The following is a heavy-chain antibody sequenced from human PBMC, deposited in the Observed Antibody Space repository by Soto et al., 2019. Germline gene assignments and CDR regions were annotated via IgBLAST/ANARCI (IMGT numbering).Heavy chain of an antibody. Sequence: GESLKISCKGSGYSFTSYWIGWVRQMPGKGLEWMGIIYPGDSDTRYSPSFQGQVTISADKSISTAYLQWSSLKASDTAMYYCARHLPYDFWSGPNWFDPWGQGTLVTVSS. CDR1: GYSFTSYW. CDR3: ARHLPYDFWSGPNWFDP. J-gene: IGHJ5*02. V-gene: IGHV5-51*01. D-gene: IGHD3-3*01. CDR2: IYPGDSDT.